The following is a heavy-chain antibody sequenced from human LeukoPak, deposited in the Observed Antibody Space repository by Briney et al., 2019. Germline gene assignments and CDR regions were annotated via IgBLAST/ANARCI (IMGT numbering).Heavy chain of an antibody. J-gene: IGHJ4*02. V-gene: IGHV1-3*01. D-gene: IGHD6-19*01. Sequence: ASVKVSCKASGYSFNRYAIHWVRQAPGQSLEWMGWINVGNGNTRYSQTLQGRVTITRDTSATTAYMELSSLRSEDTAVYYCARWAAVTDPYFDYWGQGTLVTVSS. CDR1: GYSFNRYA. CDR3: ARWAAVTDPYFDY. CDR2: INVGNGNT.